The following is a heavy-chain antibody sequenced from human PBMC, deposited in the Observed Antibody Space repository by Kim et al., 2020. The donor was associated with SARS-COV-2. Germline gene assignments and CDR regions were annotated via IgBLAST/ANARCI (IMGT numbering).Heavy chain of an antibody. J-gene: IGHJ4*02. V-gene: IGHV3-23*01. CDR3: AKGYGDYGLGTLDY. Sequence: ADSVKGRFTISRDNSKNTLYLQMNSLRAEDTAVYYCAKGYGDYGLGTLDYWGQGTLVTVSS. D-gene: IGHD4-17*01.